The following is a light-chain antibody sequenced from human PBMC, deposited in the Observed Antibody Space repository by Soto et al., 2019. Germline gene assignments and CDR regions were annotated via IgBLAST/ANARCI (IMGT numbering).Light chain of an antibody. V-gene: IGKV1-12*01. CDR3: QQSYSLWT. CDR1: QSISSW. Sequence: DIQMTQSPSSLSASVGDRVTITCRASQSISSWLAWYQQKPGKAPKLLIYAASTLQSGVPSRFAGSGSGTDFTLTINSLQPEDFATYYCQQSYSLWTFGQGTKVDIK. J-gene: IGKJ1*01. CDR2: AAS.